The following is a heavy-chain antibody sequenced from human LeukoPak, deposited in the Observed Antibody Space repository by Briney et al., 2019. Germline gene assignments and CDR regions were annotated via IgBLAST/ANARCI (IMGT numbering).Heavy chain of an antibody. CDR3: ARDSGYSYGYELDY. J-gene: IGHJ4*02. V-gene: IGHV4-59*01. D-gene: IGHD5-18*01. CDR1: GGSIRSSY. CDR2: IYYTGTT. Sequence: SETLSLTCTVSGGSIRSSYWSWIRQPPGKGLEWIGYIYYTGTTNYNPSLKSRVTISIDTSKNQFSLKLTSVTAADTAVYYCARDSGYSYGYELDYWGQGTLVIVSS.